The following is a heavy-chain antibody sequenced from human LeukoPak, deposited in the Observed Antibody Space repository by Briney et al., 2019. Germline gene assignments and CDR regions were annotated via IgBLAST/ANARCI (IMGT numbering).Heavy chain of an antibody. V-gene: IGHV1-58*01. J-gene: IGHJ4*02. CDR3: AADLGHGDYVFDY. CDR2: IVVGSGNT. CDR1: GFTFTSSA. Sequence: GASVKVSCKASGFTFTSSAVQWVRQARGQRLEWIGWIVVGSGNTNYAQKFQERVTITRDMSTSTAYMELSSLRSEDTAVYYYAADLGHGDYVFDYWGQGTLVTVSS. D-gene: IGHD4-17*01.